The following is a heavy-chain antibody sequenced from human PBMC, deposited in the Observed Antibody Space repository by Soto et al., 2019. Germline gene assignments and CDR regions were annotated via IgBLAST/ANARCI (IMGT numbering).Heavy chain of an antibody. CDR3: AKEYSSGWYYFDY. CDR1: GFTFSSYA. D-gene: IGHD6-19*01. J-gene: IGHJ4*02. Sequence: EVQLLESGGGLVQPGGSLRLSCATSGFTFSSYAMSWVRQAPGKGLEWVSTIGGSDGSTYYADSVKGRFTISRDNSKNTLYLQMNSLRAEDTAVYYCAKEYSSGWYYFDYWGQGTLVTVSS. V-gene: IGHV3-23*01. CDR2: IGGSDGST.